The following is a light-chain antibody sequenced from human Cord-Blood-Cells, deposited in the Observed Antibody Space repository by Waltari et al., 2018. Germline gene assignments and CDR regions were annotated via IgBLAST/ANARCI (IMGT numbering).Light chain of an antibody. V-gene: IGKV3-15*01. CDR3: QQYKNWPLT. Sequence: EIVMTQSPATLSVSPGERATLSCRASQSVSSNLAWYQQKPGQAPRLLIYGASTSATGSPARFSGSGSGTEFTLTISSLQSEDFAVYYCQQYKNWPLTFGQGTRLEIK. J-gene: IGKJ5*01. CDR1: QSVSSN. CDR2: GAS.